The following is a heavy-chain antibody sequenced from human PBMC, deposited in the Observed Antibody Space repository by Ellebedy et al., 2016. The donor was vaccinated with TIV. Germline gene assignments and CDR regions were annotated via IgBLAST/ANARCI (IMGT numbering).Heavy chain of an antibody. J-gene: IGHJ6*02. CDR3: ARVPIGAGGRYYYYGMDV. CDR1: GFTFDDYG. Sequence: GESLKISCAVSGFTFDDYGMSWVRQAPGKGLEWVSGINWNGDSTDYADYVKGRFTISRDNAKNSLHLQMNSLRAEDTALYHCARVPIGAGGRYYYYGMDVWGQGTTVTVSS. V-gene: IGHV3-20*01. D-gene: IGHD6-13*01. CDR2: INWNGDST.